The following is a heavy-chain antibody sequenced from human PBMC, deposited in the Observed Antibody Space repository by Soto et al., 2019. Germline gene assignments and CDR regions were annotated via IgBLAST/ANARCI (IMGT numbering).Heavy chain of an antibody. Sequence: PSETLSLTCTVSGGSISSYYWSWIRQPPGKGLEWIGSFYYSESTYYNPSLKSRVTISVDTSKNQFSLKLSSVTAADTAVYYCATITIFGVVPNYFDYWGQGTLVTVPS. D-gene: IGHD3-3*01. CDR3: ATITIFGVVPNYFDY. V-gene: IGHV4-59*05. CDR2: FYYSEST. CDR1: GGSISSYY. J-gene: IGHJ4*02.